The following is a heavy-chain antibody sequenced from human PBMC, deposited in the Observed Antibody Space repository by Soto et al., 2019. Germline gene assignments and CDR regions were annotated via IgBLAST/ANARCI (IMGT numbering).Heavy chain of an antibody. CDR3: PRFVRHQLPTIDF. V-gene: IGHV1-8*01. CDR1: GYTFTNYD. CDR2: MNPARRNT. J-gene: IGHJ4*02. Sequence: GASVKDSCKASGYTFTNYDINGVGQATGKGVEGVGGMNPARRNTGYAQKFQGRVTMPMDTSIHTPYIELTRLRSDDTDGCYCPRFVRHQLPTIDFWGQGTLVTVSS. D-gene: IGHD2-2*01.